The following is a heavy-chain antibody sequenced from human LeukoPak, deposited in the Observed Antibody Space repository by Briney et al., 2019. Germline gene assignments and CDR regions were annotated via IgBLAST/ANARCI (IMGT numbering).Heavy chain of an antibody. D-gene: IGHD3-10*01. CDR1: GFTFSSYS. Sequence: PGGSLRLSCAASGFTFSSYSMNWVRQAPGKGLEWVAVIWYDGSNKYYADSVKGRFTISRDNSKNTLYLQMNSLRAEDTAVYYCARDDRAFTYYYGSGTPLYYWGQGTLVTVSS. CDR2: IWYDGSNK. CDR3: ARDDRAFTYYYGSGTPLYY. V-gene: IGHV3-33*08. J-gene: IGHJ4*02.